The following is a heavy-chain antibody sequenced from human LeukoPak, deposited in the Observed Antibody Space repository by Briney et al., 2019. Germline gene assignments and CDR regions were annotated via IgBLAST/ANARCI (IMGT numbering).Heavy chain of an antibody. D-gene: IGHD3-16*02. V-gene: IGHV1-2*02. CDR1: GYSFTGYY. CDR2: IDPNSGDT. Sequence: VASVKVSCTASGYSFTGYYIHWVRQAPGHGLEWMGWIDPNSGDTEYPQKFQGRVTMTRDTSISTAYMELSRLRSDDTAVYFCARGIMITFGGVIAHYNWFDPWGQGTLVTVSS. J-gene: IGHJ5*02. CDR3: ARGIMITFGGVIAHYNWFDP.